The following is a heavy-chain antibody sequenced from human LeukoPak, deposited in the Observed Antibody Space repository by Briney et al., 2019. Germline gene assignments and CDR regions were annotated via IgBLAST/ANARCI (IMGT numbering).Heavy chain of an antibody. CDR2: IGTAGDP. D-gene: IGHD4-17*01. Sequence: GGSLRLSCAASGFTFSSYDMHWVRQATGKGLGWVSAIGTAGDPYYPGSVKGRFTISRDNSKNTLYLQMNSLRAEDTAVYYCARTDYGDRATDYWGQGTLVTVSS. CDR3: ARTDYGDRATDY. J-gene: IGHJ4*02. V-gene: IGHV3-13*05. CDR1: GFTFSSYD.